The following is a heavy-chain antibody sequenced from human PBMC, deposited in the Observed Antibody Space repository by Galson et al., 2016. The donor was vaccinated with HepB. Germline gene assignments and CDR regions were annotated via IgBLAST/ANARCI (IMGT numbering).Heavy chain of an antibody. D-gene: IGHD2-2*02. V-gene: IGHV3-9*01. CDR2: ISWNSVTI. CDR3: AKAGCGGTRCHSNR. CDR1: GFPFDDYA. J-gene: IGHJ4*02. Sequence: SLRLSCAASGFPFDDYAMHWVRQPPGKGLEWVSSISWNSVTIDYADSVKGRFTVSRDSAKNTLYLQMNSLRTEDTALYYCAKAGCGGTRCHSNRWGQGTLVTVSS.